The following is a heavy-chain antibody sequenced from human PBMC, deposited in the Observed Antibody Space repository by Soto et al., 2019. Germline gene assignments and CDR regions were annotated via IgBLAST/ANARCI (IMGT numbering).Heavy chain of an antibody. V-gene: IGHV1-18*01. D-gene: IGHD3-3*01. CDR3: ATSYDSGFDP. CDR2: ITPNNGYT. CDR1: GYSFRTYA. Sequence: QLQLMQSGGEAKNPGASVKVSCEASGYSFRTYAISRLRQAPGQGLEWMGLITPNNGYTNYAQKFQGRLILTTDIPSSTAYMELTSLRYDDTAMYYCATSYDSGFDPWGQGTLVSVS. J-gene: IGHJ5*02.